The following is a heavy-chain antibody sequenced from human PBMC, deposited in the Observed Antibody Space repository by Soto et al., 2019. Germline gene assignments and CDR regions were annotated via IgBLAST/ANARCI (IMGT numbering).Heavy chain of an antibody. D-gene: IGHD2-15*01. V-gene: IGHV1-8*01. CDR3: ARGVDKDGNWFDP. CDR2: MNPNSGNT. CDR1: GYTFTSYD. Sequence: ASVKVSCKASGYTFTSYDINWVRQATGQGLEWMGWMNPNSGNTGYAQKSQGRVTMTRNTSISTAYMELSSLRSEDTAVYYCARGVDKDGNWFDPWGQGTLLTVSS. J-gene: IGHJ5*02.